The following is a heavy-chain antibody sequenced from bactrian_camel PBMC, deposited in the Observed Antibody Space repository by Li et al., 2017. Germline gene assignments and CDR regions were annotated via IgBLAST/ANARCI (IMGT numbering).Heavy chain of an antibody. CDR1: RYTYKRNC. Sequence: VQLVESGGGSVQAGGSLTLSCAAGRYTYKRNCMGWFRQRPGKDREGLAVPWIGGATTSYADSVKGRFTISQDSTKRTLYLQMNSLKPEDTATYYCAADEWVSGQPPTCHDSTAVIGYWGQGTQVTVS. J-gene: IGHJ6*01. CDR3: AADEWVSGQPPTCHDSTAVIGY. D-gene: IGHD2*01. CDR2: PWIGGATT. V-gene: IGHV3S42*01.